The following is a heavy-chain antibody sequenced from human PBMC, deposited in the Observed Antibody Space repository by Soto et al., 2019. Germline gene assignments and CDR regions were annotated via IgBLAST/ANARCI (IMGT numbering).Heavy chain of an antibody. Sequence: EVQLLESGGGLVQPGGSLRLSCAASGFTFSSSAMSWVRQAPGKGLEWVSAISGSGGSTYYADSVKGRFTISRDNSKNTLYLQMNSLRAEDTAVYYCAKGTYYDFWSGYSDYWGQGTLVTVSS. V-gene: IGHV3-23*01. J-gene: IGHJ4*02. CDR3: AKGTYYDFWSGYSDY. CDR1: GFTFSSSA. CDR2: ISGSGGST. D-gene: IGHD3-3*01.